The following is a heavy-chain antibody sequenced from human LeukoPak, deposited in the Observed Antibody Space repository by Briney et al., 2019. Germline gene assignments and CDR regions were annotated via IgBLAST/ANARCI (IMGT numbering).Heavy chain of an antibody. D-gene: IGHD6-13*01. J-gene: IGHJ4*02. CDR2: ISGDGGST. CDR3: TQDKGGSSWYYLDS. Sequence: GGSLRLSCAPSGFPFDYYAMHWVRQAPGKGLAWVSLISGDGGSTYYTDSVKGRFTISRDNSKNSLYLQMNSLRTEDTALYYCTQDKGGSSWYYLDSWGQGTLVTVSS. CDR1: GFPFDYYA. V-gene: IGHV3-43*02.